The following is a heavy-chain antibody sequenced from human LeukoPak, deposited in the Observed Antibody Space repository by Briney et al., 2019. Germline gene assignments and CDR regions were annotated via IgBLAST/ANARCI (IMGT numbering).Heavy chain of an antibody. CDR3: ATRHYGDYELDY. CDR2: IDPSDSYT. J-gene: IGHJ4*02. V-gene: IGHV5-10-1*01. CDR1: GYSFTSYW. D-gene: IGHD4-17*01. Sequence: GESLRISCKGSGYSFTSYWISWVRQMPGKSLEWMGRIDPSDSYTNYSPSFQGHVTISADKSISTAYLQWSSLKASDTAMYYCATRHYGDYELDYWGQGTLVTVSS.